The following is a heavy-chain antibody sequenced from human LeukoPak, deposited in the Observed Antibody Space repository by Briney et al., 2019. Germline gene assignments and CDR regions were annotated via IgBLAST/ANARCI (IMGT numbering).Heavy chain of an antibody. CDR1: GYSFTSFW. Sequence: PGESLKISCKGSGYSFTSFWIGWVRQMPGKGLEWMGIIFPGDSDTRYSPSFQGQVTISADKSISTAYLQWSSLKASDTAMYYCGRHFTTRGNYYDSSRYYYSDYWGQGTLVTVSS. CDR2: IFPGDSDT. J-gene: IGHJ4*02. CDR3: GRHFTTRGNYYDSSRYYYSDY. D-gene: IGHD3-22*01. V-gene: IGHV5-51*01.